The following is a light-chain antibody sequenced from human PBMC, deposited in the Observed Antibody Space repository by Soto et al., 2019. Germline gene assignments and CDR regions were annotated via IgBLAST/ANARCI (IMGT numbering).Light chain of an antibody. J-gene: IGLJ2*01. CDR2: EVN. V-gene: IGLV2-18*02. CDR3: SSYTSSSTLL. CDR1: RSDVGTYNR. Sequence: QSALTQPPSVSVSPGQSVTISCTGTRSDVGTYNRVSWYQEPPGTPPKLMIYEVNNRPSGVPDRFSGSKSGNTASLTISGLQAEDEADYYCSSYTSSSTLLFGGGTKLTVL.